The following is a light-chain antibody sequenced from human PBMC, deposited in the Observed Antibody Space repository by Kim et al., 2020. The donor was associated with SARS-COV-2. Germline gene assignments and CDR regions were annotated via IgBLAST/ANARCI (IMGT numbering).Light chain of an antibody. V-gene: IGKV3-15*01. J-gene: IGKJ3*01. CDR1: QSVSSN. Sequence: PGQRATLACGASQSVSSNLAWYQQKPGQAPRLLIYGASTRATGIPARFSGSGSGTEFTLTLSRLQSEDFAVYYCQQYNNWPPLFTFGPGTKVDIK. CDR2: GAS. CDR3: QQYNNWPPLFT.